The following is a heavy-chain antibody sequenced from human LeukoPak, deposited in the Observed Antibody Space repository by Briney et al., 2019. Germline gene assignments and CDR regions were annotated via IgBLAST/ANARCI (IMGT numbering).Heavy chain of an antibody. D-gene: IGHD4-23*01. CDR2: IDPNIGDT. J-gene: IGHJ5*02. Sequence: ASVKVSCKASGYTFTGYYMHWVRQAPGQGLEWMGWIDPNIGDTNYAQKFQGRVTMTRDTSFSTAYMDLSSLTSDDTAVYYCARSNYGGQGAGANWFDPWGQGTLVTVSS. CDR1: GYTFTGYY. V-gene: IGHV1-2*02. CDR3: ARSNYGGQGAGANWFDP.